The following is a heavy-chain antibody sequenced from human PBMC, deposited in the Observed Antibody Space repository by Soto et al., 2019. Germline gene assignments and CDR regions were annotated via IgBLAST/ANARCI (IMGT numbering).Heavy chain of an antibody. CDR2: IYYSGST. Sequence: SETPSLTCTVSGGSISSSSYYWGWIRQPPGKGLEWIGSIYYSGSTYYNPSLKSRVTISVDTSKNQFSLKLSSVTAADTAVYYCARGDSSGWYLDYWGQGTLVTVSS. J-gene: IGHJ4*02. V-gene: IGHV4-39*07. CDR1: GGSISSSSYY. CDR3: ARGDSSGWYLDY. D-gene: IGHD6-19*01.